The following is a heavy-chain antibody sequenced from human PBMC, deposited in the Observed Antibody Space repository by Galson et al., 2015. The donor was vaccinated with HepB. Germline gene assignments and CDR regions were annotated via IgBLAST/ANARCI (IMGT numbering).Heavy chain of an antibody. Sequence: SVKVSCKASGGTFSSYVTSWMRQAPGQGLEWMGGIIPIFGRANYAQKFQGRVTIIADESTGTAYMELSGLRSEDTAVYYCARQPNYYDKSHDHWGQGTLVTVSS. D-gene: IGHD3-22*01. CDR2: IIPIFGRA. J-gene: IGHJ4*02. CDR3: ARQPNYYDKSHDH. V-gene: IGHV1-69*13. CDR1: GGTFSSYV.